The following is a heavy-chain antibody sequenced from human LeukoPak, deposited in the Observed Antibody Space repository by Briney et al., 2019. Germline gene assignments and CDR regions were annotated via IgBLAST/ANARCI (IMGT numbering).Heavy chain of an antibody. CDR1: GFTFYDYA. Sequence: GGSLRLSCAASGFTFYDYAMHWVRHAPGEGLEWVSLISWEGQTTYYAGSVRGRFTVSRDNSKNSLFLEMKSLTTDDTAFYYCTRDTDFGSPTNYFDHWGQGTLVSVSS. CDR2: ISWEGQTT. V-gene: IGHV3-43*01. J-gene: IGHJ4*02. CDR3: TRDTDFGSPTNYFDH. D-gene: IGHD3-10*01.